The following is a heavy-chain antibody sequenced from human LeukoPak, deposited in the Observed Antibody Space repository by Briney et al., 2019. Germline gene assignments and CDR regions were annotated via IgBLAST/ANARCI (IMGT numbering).Heavy chain of an antibody. CDR2: IGSDGST. J-gene: IGHJ4*02. Sequence: PGGSLRLSCAVSGFDFSGYAMSWVRQAPGKGLEWVSGIGSDGSTHYAESVKGRFAISRDNSKNTLYLQMNSLRAEDTAVYYCARNSASDYYFDYWGQGTLVTVSS. V-gene: IGHV3-23*01. CDR3: ARNSASDYYFDY. CDR1: GFDFSGYA. D-gene: IGHD2-21*02.